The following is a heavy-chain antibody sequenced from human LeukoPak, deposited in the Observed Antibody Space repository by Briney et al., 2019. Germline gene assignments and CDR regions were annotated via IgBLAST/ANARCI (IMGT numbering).Heavy chain of an antibody. CDR2: ISYDGSNK. J-gene: IGHJ4*02. V-gene: IGHV3-30*18. CDR3: AKDRRLDY. CDR1: GFTFSSYG. Sequence: GRSLRPSCAASGFTFSSYGMHWVRQAPGKGLEWVAVISYDGSNKYYADSVKGRFTISRDNSKNTLYLQMNSLRAEDTAVYYCAKDRRLDYWGQGTLVTVSS.